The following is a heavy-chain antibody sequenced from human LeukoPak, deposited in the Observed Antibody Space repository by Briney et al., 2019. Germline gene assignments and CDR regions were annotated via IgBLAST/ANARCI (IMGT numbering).Heavy chain of an antibody. Sequence: PSETLSLTCTVSGGSISSTNQYWGWFRQPPGKGLEWTGTIYYSGSTYYNPSLKSRITISVDTSRNQFSLKLSSVTAADTAVYYCARRGYSSAWYDYWGQRALVTVSS. CDR2: IYYSGST. D-gene: IGHD6-19*01. V-gene: IGHV4-39*01. CDR3: ARRGYSSAWYDY. CDR1: GGSISSTNQY. J-gene: IGHJ4*02.